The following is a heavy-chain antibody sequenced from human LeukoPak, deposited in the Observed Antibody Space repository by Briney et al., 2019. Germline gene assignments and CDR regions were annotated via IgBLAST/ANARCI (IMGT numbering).Heavy chain of an antibody. J-gene: IGHJ4*02. CDR3: AKEGGSYYTGSYYFDY. CDR2: IRYDGSNK. CDR1: GFTLSSYG. Sequence: GSLLLSCAASGFTLSSYGMHWVRQAPGKGLEWVTFIRYDGSNKYYADSVKGRFTISRDNSKNTLYLQMNSLRAEDTAVYYCAKEGGSYYTGSYYFDYWGQGTLVTVSS. D-gene: IGHD1-26*01. V-gene: IGHV3-30*02.